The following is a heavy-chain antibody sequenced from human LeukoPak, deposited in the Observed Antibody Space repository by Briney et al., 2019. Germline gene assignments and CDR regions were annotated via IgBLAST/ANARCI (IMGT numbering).Heavy chain of an antibody. V-gene: IGHV1-58*02. CDR2: IVLGAGNT. J-gene: IGHJ5*02. D-gene: IGHD3-3*01. CDR1: GFTFPNSA. Sequence: AASVKVSCKASGFTFPNSAMQWVRQARGQRLERMGWIVLGAGNTVYSHKFHDRVTITRDVSTNTAYMELDSLGSEDTAVYYCAAQRGASLHDFWSTRLFDPWGQGTLVTVSS. CDR3: AAQRGASLHDFWSTRLFDP.